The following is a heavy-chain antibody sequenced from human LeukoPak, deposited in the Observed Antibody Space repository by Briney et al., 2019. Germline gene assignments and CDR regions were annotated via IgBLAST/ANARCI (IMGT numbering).Heavy chain of an antibody. Sequence: GASVKVSCKASGYTFTNYGISWVRQAPGQGLEWMGWISTYNDSPDYAQKLQGRVTMTTDTSTNTAYMELRSLRADDTAVYYCARWRTARGAYYSDAFDIWGQGTMVTVSS. CDR3: ARWRTARGAYYSDAFDI. V-gene: IGHV1-18*01. D-gene: IGHD3-10*01. J-gene: IGHJ3*02. CDR2: ISTYNDSP. CDR1: GYTFTNYG.